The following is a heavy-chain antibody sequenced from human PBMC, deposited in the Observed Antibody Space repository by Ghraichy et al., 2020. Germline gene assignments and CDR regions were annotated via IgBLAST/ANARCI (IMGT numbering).Heavy chain of an antibody. CDR2: IYWNDDK. CDR3: AHSALEWLPTRLYGYFDL. Sequence: SGPTLVKPTQTLTLTCTFSGFSLSTSGVGVGWIRQPPGKALEWLALIYWNDDKRYSPSLKSRLTITKDTSKNQVVLTMTNMDPVDTATYYCAHSALEWLPTRLYGYFDLWGRGTLVTVSS. J-gene: IGHJ2*01. V-gene: IGHV2-5*01. CDR1: GFSLSTSGVG. D-gene: IGHD6-19*01.